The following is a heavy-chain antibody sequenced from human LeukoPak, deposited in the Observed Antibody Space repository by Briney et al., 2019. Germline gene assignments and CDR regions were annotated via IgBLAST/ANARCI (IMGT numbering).Heavy chain of an antibody. D-gene: IGHD4-17*01. CDR2: IYYSGST. V-gene: IGHV4-59*12. CDR1: GGSISSYY. CDR3: ASLTTVTNSHDY. Sequence: SETLSLTCTVSGGSISSYYWSWIRQPPGKGLEWIGYIYYSGSTNYNPSLKSRVTISVDTSKNQFSLKLSSVTAADTAVYYCASLTTVTNSHDYWGQGTLVTVSS. J-gene: IGHJ4*02.